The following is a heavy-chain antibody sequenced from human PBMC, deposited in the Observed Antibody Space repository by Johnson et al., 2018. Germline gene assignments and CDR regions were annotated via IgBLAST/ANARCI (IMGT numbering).Heavy chain of an antibody. J-gene: IGHJ4*02. D-gene: IGHD2-15*01. Sequence: EVQLVETGGGLVQPGDSLTLSCAASGLRFNKAWMTWIRQVPGKGLEWVGLIKSRSDGGTADYAASVNGRFTIPRDDSKGTLYLQMTFLKTEDSAVYYCNTWAEVAVDGVSDHWGQGTLVTVSS. CDR3: NTWAEVAVDGVSDH. CDR1: GLRFNKAW. CDR2: IKSRSDGGTA. V-gene: IGHV3-15*07.